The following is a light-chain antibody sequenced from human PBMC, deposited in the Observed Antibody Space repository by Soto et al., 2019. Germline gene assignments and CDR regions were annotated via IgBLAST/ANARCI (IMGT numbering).Light chain of an antibody. CDR1: QGINNY. CDR3: QQYYGAPWA. J-gene: IGKJ1*01. V-gene: IGKV1-27*01. Sequence: DIQITQSPCSRSSSLGDRVTITFLASQGINNYLAWYQQKPGRVPQLLIYGASTFHSGVPSRFSGSGSGTDFTLTISSLQPEDVATYFCQQYYGAPWAFGQGTKVDI. CDR2: GAS.